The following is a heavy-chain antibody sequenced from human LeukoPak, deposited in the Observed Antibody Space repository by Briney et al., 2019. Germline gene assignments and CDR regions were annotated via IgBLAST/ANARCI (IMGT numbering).Heavy chain of an antibody. CDR1: GFTFSGFG. Sequence: GGSLRLSCAASGFTFSGFGMHWVRQAPGKGLEWVASIKQDGSEKYYVDSVKGRFTMSRDNAKNSLYLQMNSLRAEDTAVYYCARGHSSSPNWFDPWGQGTLVTVSS. D-gene: IGHD6-13*01. CDR3: ARGHSSSPNWFDP. CDR2: IKQDGSEK. J-gene: IGHJ5*02. V-gene: IGHV3-7*04.